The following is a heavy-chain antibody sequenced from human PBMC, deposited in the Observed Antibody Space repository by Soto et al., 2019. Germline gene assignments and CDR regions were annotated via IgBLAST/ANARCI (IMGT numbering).Heavy chain of an antibody. J-gene: IGHJ6*02. CDR1: GFTFSSYW. CDR2: INSDGSST. V-gene: IGHV3-74*01. Sequence: GGSLRLSCAASGFTFSSYWMHWVRQAPGKGLVWVSRINSDGSSTSYADSVKGRFTISGDNAKNTLYLQMNSLRAEDTAVYYCARGGVFYGMDVWGQGTTVTVSS. CDR3: ARGGVFYGMDV.